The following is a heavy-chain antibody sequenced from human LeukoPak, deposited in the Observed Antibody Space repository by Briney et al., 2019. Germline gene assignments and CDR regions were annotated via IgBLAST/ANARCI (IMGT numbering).Heavy chain of an antibody. CDR1: GFTFSSYS. V-gene: IGHV3-21*01. Sequence: PGGSLRLSCAASGFTFSSYSMNWVRQAPGKGLEWVSSISSSSSYIYYADSVKGRFTISRDNAKNSLYLQMNSLRAEDTAVYYCAREIAAAGQDAFDIWGQGTMVTVSS. J-gene: IGHJ3*02. CDR2: ISSSSSYI. D-gene: IGHD6-13*01. CDR3: AREIAAAGQDAFDI.